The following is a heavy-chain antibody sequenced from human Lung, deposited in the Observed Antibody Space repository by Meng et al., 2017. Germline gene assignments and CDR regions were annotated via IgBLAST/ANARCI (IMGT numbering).Heavy chain of an antibody. D-gene: IGHD5-24*01. V-gene: IGHV3-74*02. CDR3: GRSDGYIRD. J-gene: IGHJ4*02. Sequence: EVQLLESGGGLVQPGGSLRLSCAASGFTFSSYAMSWVRQAPGKGLVWVSHINTDGSSTNYADSVKGRFTISRDNAKNTLYLQMNSLRAEDTAVYYCGRSDGYIRDWGQGTLVTVSS. CDR2: INTDGSST. CDR1: GFTFSSYA.